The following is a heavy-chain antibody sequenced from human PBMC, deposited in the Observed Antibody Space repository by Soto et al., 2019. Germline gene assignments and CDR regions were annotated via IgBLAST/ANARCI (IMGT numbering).Heavy chain of an antibody. Sequence: QVQLVQSGAEVKKPGASVKVSCKASGYTFTSYGISWVRQAPGQGLEWMGWISAYNGNTNYAQKPQGRVTMTTDTSTSTAYMELRSLRSDDTAVYYCAGNYDSSGYYSHYYYGMDVWGQGTTVTVSS. CDR1: GYTFTSYG. CDR2: ISAYNGNT. CDR3: AGNYDSSGYYSHYYYGMDV. J-gene: IGHJ6*02. D-gene: IGHD3-22*01. V-gene: IGHV1-18*01.